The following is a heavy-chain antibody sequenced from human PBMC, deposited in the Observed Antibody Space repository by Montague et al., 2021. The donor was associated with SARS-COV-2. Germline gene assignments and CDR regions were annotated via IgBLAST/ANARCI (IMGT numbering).Heavy chain of an antibody. J-gene: IGHJ3*02. CDR3: ASPTYYYDSSGSDAFDI. CDR2: IYYSGST. D-gene: IGHD3-22*01. CDR1: GGSISSSSYY. Sequence: ETLSFTCTVSGGSISSSSYYWGWIRQPPGKGLEWIGSIYYSGSTYYNPSLKSRVTISVDTSKNQFSLKLSSVTAADTAVYYCASPTYYYDSSGSDAFDIWGQGTMVTVSS. V-gene: IGHV4-39*01.